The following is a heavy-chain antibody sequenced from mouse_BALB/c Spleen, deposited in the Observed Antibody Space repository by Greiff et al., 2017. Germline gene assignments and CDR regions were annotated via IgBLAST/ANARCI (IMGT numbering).Heavy chain of an antibody. CDR2: ISTYYGDA. CDR3: ARGEGYDDAMDY. Sequence: QVQLQQSGAELVRPGVSVKISCKGSGYTFTDYAMHWVKQSHAKSLEWIGVISTYYGDASYNQKFKGKATMTVDKSSSTAYMELARLTSEDSAIYYCARGEGYDDAMDYWGQGTSVTVSA. J-gene: IGHJ4*01. CDR1: GYTFTDYA. D-gene: IGHD2-2*01. V-gene: IGHV1S137*01.